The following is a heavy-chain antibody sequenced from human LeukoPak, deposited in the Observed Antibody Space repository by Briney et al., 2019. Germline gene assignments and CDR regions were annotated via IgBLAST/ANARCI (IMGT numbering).Heavy chain of an antibody. CDR3: ARDRRYCSGGSCFPGMDV. Sequence: GGSLRLSCAASGFTFSSYSMNWVRQAPGKGLEWVSVIYSGGSTYYADSVKGRFTISRHNSKNTLYLQMNSLRAEDTAVYYCARDRRYCSGGSCFPGMDVWGQGTTVTVSS. CDR1: GFTFSSYS. CDR2: IYSGGST. J-gene: IGHJ6*02. V-gene: IGHV3-53*04. D-gene: IGHD2-15*01.